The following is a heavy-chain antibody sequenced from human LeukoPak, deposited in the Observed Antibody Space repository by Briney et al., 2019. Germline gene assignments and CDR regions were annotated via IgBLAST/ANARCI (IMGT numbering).Heavy chain of an antibody. J-gene: IGHJ3*02. CDR1: GGTFSTFP. V-gene: IGHV1-2*02. CDR2: INPNSGGT. CDR3: ARDDAFDI. Sequence: ASVKVSCKASGGTFSTFPISWVRQAPGQGLEWMGWINPNSGGTNYAQKFQGRVTMTRDTSISTAYMELSRLRSDDTAVYYCARDDAFDIWGQGTMVTVSS.